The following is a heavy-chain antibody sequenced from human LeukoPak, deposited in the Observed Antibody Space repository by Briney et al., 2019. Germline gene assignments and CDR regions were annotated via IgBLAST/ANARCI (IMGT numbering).Heavy chain of an antibody. Sequence: ASVKVSCKASGYTFTSYGISGVRQAPGQGLEWIGWISAYNGNTNYAQKLQGRVTMTTDTSTSTAYMELRSLRSDDTAVYYCARDYTRIVVVPAALGYWGQGTLVTVSS. CDR1: GYTFTSYG. J-gene: IGHJ4*02. CDR3: ARDYTRIVVVPAALGY. D-gene: IGHD2-2*01. V-gene: IGHV1-18*01. CDR2: ISAYNGNT.